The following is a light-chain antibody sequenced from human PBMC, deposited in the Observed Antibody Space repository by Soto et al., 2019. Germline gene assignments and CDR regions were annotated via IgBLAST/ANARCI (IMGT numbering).Light chain of an antibody. Sequence: QSALTQPASVSGSPGQSITISCTGTSSDVGGYNYVSWYQQHPGKDPKLMIYDVSNRPSGVSNRFSGSKSGNTASLTISGLQAEDEADYDCSSYTSSSTLMVFGGGTKLTVL. CDR1: SSDVGGYNY. CDR3: SSYTSSSTLMV. J-gene: IGLJ2*01. V-gene: IGLV2-14*01. CDR2: DVS.